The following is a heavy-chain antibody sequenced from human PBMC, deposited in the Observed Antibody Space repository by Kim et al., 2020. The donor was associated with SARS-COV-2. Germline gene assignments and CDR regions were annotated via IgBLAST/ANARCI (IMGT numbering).Heavy chain of an antibody. Sequence: FQGRVTITRDTSASTAYMELSSLRSEDTAVYYCATLATVTRAYYYGMDVWGQGTTVTVSS. CDR3: ATLATVTRAYYYGMDV. D-gene: IGHD4-17*01. V-gene: IGHV1-3*01. J-gene: IGHJ6*02.